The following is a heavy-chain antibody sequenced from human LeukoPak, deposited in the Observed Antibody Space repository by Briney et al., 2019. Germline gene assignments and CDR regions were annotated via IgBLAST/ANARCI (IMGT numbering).Heavy chain of an antibody. D-gene: IGHD4/OR15-4a*01. J-gene: IGHJ4*02. CDR1: GFTFSSYA. CDR3: ARRAGAYSHPYDY. CDR2: ISSNGGST. Sequence: PGGSLRLSRTASGFTFSSYAMHWVRQAPGKGLEYVSAISSNGGSTYYANSVKGRFTISRDNSKNTLYLQMGSLRPEDMAVYYCARRAGAYSHPYDYWGQGTLVTVSS. V-gene: IGHV3-64*01.